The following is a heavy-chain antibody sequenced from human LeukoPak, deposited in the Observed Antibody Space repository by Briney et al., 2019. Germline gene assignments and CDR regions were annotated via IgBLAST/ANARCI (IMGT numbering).Heavy chain of an antibody. CDR2: IWYDGSKK. J-gene: IGHJ4*02. Sequence: GGSLRLSCAASGFTFSRYGMHWVRQAPGKGLEWVAVIWYDGSKKNYADSVKGRFTISRDNSKNTLYLQMNSLRAEDTAVYYCAKFGGDYVNWGQGTLVTVSP. CDR1: GFTFSRYG. CDR3: AKFGGDYVN. V-gene: IGHV3-33*06. D-gene: IGHD4-17*01.